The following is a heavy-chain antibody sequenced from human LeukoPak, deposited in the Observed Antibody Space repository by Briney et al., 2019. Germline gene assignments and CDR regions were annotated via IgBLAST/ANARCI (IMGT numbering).Heavy chain of an antibody. Sequence: ASVKVSCKAPGYTFTSYGISWVRQAPGQGLEWMGWISAYNGNTNYAQKLQGRVTMTTDTSTSTAYMELRSLRSDDTAVYYCARVSYYYDSSGMYYFDYWGQGTLVTVSS. J-gene: IGHJ4*02. CDR2: ISAYNGNT. CDR1: GYTFTSYG. CDR3: ARVSYYYDSSGMYYFDY. D-gene: IGHD3-22*01. V-gene: IGHV1-18*01.